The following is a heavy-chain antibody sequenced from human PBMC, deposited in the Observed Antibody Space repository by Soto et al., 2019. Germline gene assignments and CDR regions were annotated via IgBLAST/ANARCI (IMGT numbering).Heavy chain of an antibody. CDR2: IYSSGNT. D-gene: IGHD3-3*01. Sequence: SQTLSLTCSVSGGTISGYYWTWIRQPAGKGLEWIGRIYSSGNTKYNPSLQSRVTMSLDTSNNQFSLRLTSVTAADTAVYYCARGQRFSDWFDPWGQGTLVTVSS. CDR3: ARGQRFSDWFDP. V-gene: IGHV4-4*07. J-gene: IGHJ5*02. CDR1: GGTISGYY.